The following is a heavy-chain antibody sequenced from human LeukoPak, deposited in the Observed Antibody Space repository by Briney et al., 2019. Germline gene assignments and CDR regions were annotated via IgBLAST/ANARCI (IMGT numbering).Heavy chain of an antibody. CDR2: IIPIFGTA. V-gene: IGHV1-69*05. Sequence: SVKVSCKASGGTFSSYAISWVRQAPGQGLEWMGGIIPIFGTANYAQKLQGRVTMTTDTSTSTAYMELRSLRSDDTAVYYCARVEITMVRGPDRVDYWGQGTLVTVSS. D-gene: IGHD3-10*01. CDR3: ARVEITMVRGPDRVDY. J-gene: IGHJ4*02. CDR1: GGTFSSYA.